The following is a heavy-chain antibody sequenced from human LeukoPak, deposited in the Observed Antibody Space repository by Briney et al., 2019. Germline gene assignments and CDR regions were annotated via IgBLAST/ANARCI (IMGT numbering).Heavy chain of an antibody. V-gene: IGHV3-21*01. D-gene: IGHD3-22*01. CDR2: ISSSSSYI. Sequence: GGSLRLSCAASGFTFSSYSMNWVRQAPGKGLEWVSSISSSSSYIYYADSVKGRFTISRDNAKNPLYLQMNSLRAEDTAVYYCARAMWGYYDSSGYPPFDYWGQGTLVTVSS. CDR3: ARAMWGYYDSSGYPPFDY. CDR1: GFTFSSYS. J-gene: IGHJ4*02.